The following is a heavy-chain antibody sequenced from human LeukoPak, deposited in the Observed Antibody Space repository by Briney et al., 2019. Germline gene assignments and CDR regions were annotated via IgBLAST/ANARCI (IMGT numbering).Heavy chain of an antibody. CDR1: GYTFSSYD. V-gene: IGHV1-8*01. CDR3: ARGKSGSWLQLLDY. Sequence: ASVTVSCKASGYTFSSYDINWVRQASGQGLEWMGWMNPNSGNIGYAQKFQGRITMTRNTSVSTGYMELSSLSSEDTAVYYCARGKSGSWLQLLDYWGQGSLVTVSS. CDR2: MNPNSGNI. J-gene: IGHJ4*02. D-gene: IGHD5-24*01.